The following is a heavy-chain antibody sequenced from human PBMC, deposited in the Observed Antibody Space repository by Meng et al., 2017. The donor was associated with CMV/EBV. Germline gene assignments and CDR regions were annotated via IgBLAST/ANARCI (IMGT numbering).Heavy chain of an antibody. CDR3: AKGVRGRTVARPC. J-gene: IGHJ4*02. D-gene: IGHD3-10*01. Sequence: GESLKISCAASGFTFSDYYMSWLRQAPGKGLEYISYITSGGRTTFYADSVKGRFTVSRDNANKSLYLQMNNLRAEDTAIYYCAKGVRGRTVARPCWGQATLFPFSS. V-gene: IGHV3-11*01. CDR2: ITSGGRTT. CDR1: GFTFSDYY.